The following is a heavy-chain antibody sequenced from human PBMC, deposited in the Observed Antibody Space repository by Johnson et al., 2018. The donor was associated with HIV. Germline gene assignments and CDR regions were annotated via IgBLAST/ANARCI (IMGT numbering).Heavy chain of an antibody. CDR2: ISYDGSNK. CDR3: AKERQLGGAFDI. V-gene: IGHV3-30*14. J-gene: IGHJ3*02. CDR1: GFTFSSYA. D-gene: IGHD6-6*01. Sequence: QVQLVESGGGVVHPGRSLRLSCAASGFTFSSYAMHWVRQAPGKGLEWVAVISYDGSNKYYADSVKGRFTTSRDNSKNTLYLQMSSLRTEDTAVYYCAKERQLGGAFDIWGQVTMFTVSS.